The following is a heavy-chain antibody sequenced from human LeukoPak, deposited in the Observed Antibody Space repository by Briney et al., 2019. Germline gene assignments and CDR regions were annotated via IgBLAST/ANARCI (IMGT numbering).Heavy chain of an antibody. V-gene: IGHV3-11*03. J-gene: IGHJ4*02. Sequence: PGGSLRPSCAASGFTFSDYYMSWIRQAPGKGLEWVSYISSTSSYTNYADSVKGRFTISRDNAKNSLHLQMNSLRAEDTAVYYCARSYGWLPGGMWGQGTLVTVSS. CDR1: GFTFSDYY. CDR2: ISSTSSYT. CDR3: ARSYGWLPGGM. D-gene: IGHD5-12*01.